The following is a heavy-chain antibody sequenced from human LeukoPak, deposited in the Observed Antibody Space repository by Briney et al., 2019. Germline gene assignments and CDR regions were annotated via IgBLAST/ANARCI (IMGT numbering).Heavy chain of an antibody. CDR2: IYTSRST. D-gene: IGHD1-26*01. CDR1: GGSISSYY. J-gene: IGHJ5*02. CDR3: ARDQGWELPNWFDP. V-gene: IGHV4-4*07. Sequence: SETLSLTCTVSGGSISSYYWSWVRQPAGKGLEWIGRIYTSRSTNYNPSLKSRVTMSVDTSKNQFSLKLSSVTAADTAVYYCARDQGWELPNWFDPWGQGTLVTVSS.